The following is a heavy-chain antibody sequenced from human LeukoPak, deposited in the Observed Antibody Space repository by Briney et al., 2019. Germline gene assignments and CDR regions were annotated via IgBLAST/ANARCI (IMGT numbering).Heavy chain of an antibody. CDR3: ARESTAMARGCFDY. Sequence: GGSLRLSCAASGFTFSSYGMNWVRQAPGKGLEWVSSISSSSSYIYYADSVKGRFTISRDNAKNSLYLQMNSLRAEDTAVYYCARESTAMARGCFDYWGQGTLVTVSS. CDR1: GFTFSSYG. D-gene: IGHD5-18*01. V-gene: IGHV3-21*01. CDR2: ISSSSSYI. J-gene: IGHJ4*02.